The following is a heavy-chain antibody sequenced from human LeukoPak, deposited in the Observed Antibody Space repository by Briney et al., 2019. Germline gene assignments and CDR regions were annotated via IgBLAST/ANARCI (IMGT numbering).Heavy chain of an antibody. CDR1: GGSISNYY. V-gene: IGHV4-59*01. CDR3: ASPGIIRAGTDRGFDY. D-gene: IGHD6-13*01. Sequence: SETLSLTCTVSGGSISNYYWSWIRQPPGKGLEWIGFISYSGNTNYNPSLKSRVTISIDTSKSQFSLKLSSVTAADTAVYYCASPGIIRAGTDRGFDYWGQGTLVTVSS. J-gene: IGHJ4*02. CDR2: ISYSGNT.